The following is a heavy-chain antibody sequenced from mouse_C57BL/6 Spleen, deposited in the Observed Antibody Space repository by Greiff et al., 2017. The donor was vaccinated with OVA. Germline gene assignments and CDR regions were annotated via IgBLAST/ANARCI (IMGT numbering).Heavy chain of an antibody. CDR3: ARCPYGCDGVFDY. CDR1: GFAFSSSA. J-gene: IGHJ2*01. D-gene: IGHD2-2*01. Sequence: EVKLMESGGGLVKPGGSLKLSCAASGFAFSSSAMSWVRQTPEKGLEWVATISDGGSYTYYPGNVTGRVTISRDNAKNNLYLQISNLKSEDTAMYYGARCPYGCDGVFDYWGQGTTLTVSS. CDR2: ISDGGSYT. V-gene: IGHV5-4*03.